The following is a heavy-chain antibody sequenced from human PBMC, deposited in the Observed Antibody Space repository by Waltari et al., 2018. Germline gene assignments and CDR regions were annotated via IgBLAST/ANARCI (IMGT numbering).Heavy chain of an antibody. CDR2: IEAKKDGGAT. D-gene: IGHD3-10*01. V-gene: IGHV3-15*04. CDR3: VTSNHDGSGVSLDY. J-gene: IGHJ4*02. Sequence: EVQLVESGGGLVKPGGYLRLSCAASGFPFYNVWMSWVRQAPGKGLEWVGRIEAKKDGGATNYAAPVKGRFTISRDDSKSTLFLQLSGLTSEDTAVYYCVTSNHDGSGVSLDYWGQGTLVTVSS. CDR1: GFPFYNVW.